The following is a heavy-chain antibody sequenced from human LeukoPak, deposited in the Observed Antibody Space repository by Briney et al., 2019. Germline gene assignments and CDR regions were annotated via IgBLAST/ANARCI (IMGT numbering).Heavy chain of an antibody. Sequence: SETLSLTCTVSGGSISSSSYYWGWIRQPPGKGLEWIGSFYYSGSTYYNPSLKSRVTISVDTSKNQFSLKLSSVTAADTAVYYCARHGTYSSSWYLPFGYGGQGTLVTVSS. V-gene: IGHV4-39*01. J-gene: IGHJ4*02. CDR1: GGSISSSSYY. CDR2: FYYSGST. CDR3: ARHGTYSSSWYLPFGY. D-gene: IGHD6-13*01.